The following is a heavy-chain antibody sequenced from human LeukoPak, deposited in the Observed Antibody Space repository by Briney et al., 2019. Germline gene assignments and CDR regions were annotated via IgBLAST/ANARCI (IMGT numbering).Heavy chain of an antibody. D-gene: IGHD4/OR15-4a*01. CDR3: VATIKRDYGDTNLDY. Sequence: SETPSLTCTVPGDSISSYYWSWIRQPPGKGLEWIGYMHNGVHTNYNPSLKSRVTISGDTSKNQLSLKLTSVTAADTAVYYCVATIKRDYGDTNLDYWGQGTLVTVSS. J-gene: IGHJ4*02. CDR2: MHNGVHT. V-gene: IGHV4-59*01. CDR1: GDSISSYY.